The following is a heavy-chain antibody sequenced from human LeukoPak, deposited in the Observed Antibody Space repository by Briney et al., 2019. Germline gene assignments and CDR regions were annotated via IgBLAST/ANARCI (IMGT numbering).Heavy chain of an antibody. CDR1: GGSFSEYY. CDR3: ARVPHMAPSGGIILSYFDY. J-gene: IGHJ4*02. V-gene: IGHV4-34*01. CDR2: INYSGST. Sequence: SETLSLTCGVYGGSFSEYYWSWIRQSPGKGLEWIGEINYSGSTKYNPSLKSRVTISVDTSKNQFSLRLSSVTAADTAVYYCARVPHMAPSGGIILSYFDYWGQGTLVTVSS. D-gene: IGHD3-16*01.